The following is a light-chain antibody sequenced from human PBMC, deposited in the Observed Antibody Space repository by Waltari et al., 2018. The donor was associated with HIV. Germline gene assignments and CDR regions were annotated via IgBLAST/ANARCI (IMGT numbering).Light chain of an antibody. V-gene: IGLV2-8*01. Sequence: QSALTQPPSASGSPGQSVTISCTGNRSDVGAYTYVPWYQQHPGKAPKLMIYEVTKRPSGAPDRFSGSKSGNTASLTFSGLQAEDEADYYCSSYAGSNNLLFGGGTKLTVL. CDR3: SSYAGSNNLL. J-gene: IGLJ2*01. CDR1: RSDVGAYTY. CDR2: EVT.